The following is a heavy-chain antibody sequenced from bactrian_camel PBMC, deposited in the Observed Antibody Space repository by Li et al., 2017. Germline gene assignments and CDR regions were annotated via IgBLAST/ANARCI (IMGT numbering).Heavy chain of an antibody. CDR3: AVGDVNAVYRVPPPWSYNY. D-gene: IGHD2*01. CDR2: ITTDGMT. CDR1: EDTWSLYC. J-gene: IGHJ4*01. V-gene: IGHV3S53*01. Sequence: HVQLVESGGGSVEAGGSLRLSCRPPEDTWSLYCMGWFHQAPGKEREGVAAITTDGMTSYRDSVKGRFTVSRDNVEQALYPQMSSLQPDDTAMYYCAVGDVNAVYRVPPPWSYNYYGQGTQVTVS.